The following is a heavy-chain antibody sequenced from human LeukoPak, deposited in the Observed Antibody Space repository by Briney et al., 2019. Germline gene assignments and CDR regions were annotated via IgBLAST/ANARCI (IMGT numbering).Heavy chain of an antibody. Sequence: ASVKVSCKASGYTFTSYGISWVRQAPGQGLEWMGWINPKSGGTHYAQKFQGRVTMTRDTSINTAYMELTRLNSDDTAVYYCAKMGSSWLNWFDPWGQGALVTVSS. V-gene: IGHV1-2*02. CDR1: GYTFTSYG. CDR3: AKMGSSWLNWFDP. D-gene: IGHD6-13*01. CDR2: INPKSGGT. J-gene: IGHJ5*02.